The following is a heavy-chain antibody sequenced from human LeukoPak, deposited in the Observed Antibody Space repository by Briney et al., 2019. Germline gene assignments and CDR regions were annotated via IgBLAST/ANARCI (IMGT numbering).Heavy chain of an antibody. Sequence: SETLSLTCTVSGGSISSYYWSWIRQPPGKGLEWIGYIYYSGSTNYNPSLKSRVSISVDTSKNQFSLKMSSVTAADTALYYCVREGSSSRFVDYWGQGTLVTVSS. D-gene: IGHD3-10*01. J-gene: IGHJ4*02. V-gene: IGHV4-59*01. CDR1: GGSISSYY. CDR2: IYYSGST. CDR3: VREGSSSRFVDY.